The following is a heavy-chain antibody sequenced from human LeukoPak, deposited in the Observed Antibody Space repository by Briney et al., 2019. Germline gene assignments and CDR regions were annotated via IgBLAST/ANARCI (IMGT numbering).Heavy chain of an antibody. D-gene: IGHD4-23*01. J-gene: IGHJ4*02. Sequence: GESLKISCKGSGYSFTSYWIGWVRQMPRKGLEWMGIIYPGDSDTRYSPSFQGQVTISADKSISTAYLQWSRLEASDTAMYYCARGPLDDDGGNSGLFDYWGQGTLVTVSS. V-gene: IGHV5-51*01. CDR3: ARGPLDDDGGNSGLFDY. CDR2: IYPGDSDT. CDR1: GYSFTSYW.